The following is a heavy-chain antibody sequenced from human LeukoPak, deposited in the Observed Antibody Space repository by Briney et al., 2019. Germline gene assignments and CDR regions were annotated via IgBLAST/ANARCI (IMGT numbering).Heavy chain of an antibody. CDR1: GDSINSGYFF. J-gene: IGHJ4*02. Sequence: PSQTLSLTCTVSGDSINSGYFFWSWIRQPAGKGLEWIGRMYTRGSTDYNPSLNSRVTISIDTSKNQFSLKLTSVTAADTAVYYCARGLSRRSDGYPATFDYWGQGTLVTVSS. V-gene: IGHV4-61*02. CDR3: ARGLSRRSDGYPATFDY. D-gene: IGHD5-24*01. CDR2: MYTRGST.